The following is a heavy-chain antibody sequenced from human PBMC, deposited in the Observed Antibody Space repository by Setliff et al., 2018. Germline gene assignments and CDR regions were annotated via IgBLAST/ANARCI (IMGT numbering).Heavy chain of an antibody. Sequence: TGGSLRLSCAASGFTFNTYWMTWVRQAPGKGLEWVANIKQDGSEKYYVDSVKGRFTISRDNVKNSLYLQMSSLRAEDTAVYYCAKDGGGTYYSRSDYWGQGTLVTVSS. CDR1: GFTFNTYW. J-gene: IGHJ4*02. V-gene: IGHV3-7*03. CDR2: IKQDGSEK. D-gene: IGHD1-26*01. CDR3: AKDGGGTYYSRSDY.